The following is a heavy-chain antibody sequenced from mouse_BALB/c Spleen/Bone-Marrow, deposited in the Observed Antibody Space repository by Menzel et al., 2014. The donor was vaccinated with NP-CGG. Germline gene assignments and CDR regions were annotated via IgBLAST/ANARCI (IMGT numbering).Heavy chain of an antibody. V-gene: IGHV1S137*01. J-gene: IGHJ4*01. Sequence: QVQLQQSGAELVRPGVSVKISCKGSGYTFTDYAIHWVKQSHAKSLEWIGLISGYYGDAIYNQKFKGKATMTVDKSSSTAYMDLARLTPEDSAIYYCARSGKVRNAMDYWGQGTSVTVSS. D-gene: IGHD2-14*01. CDR2: ISGYYGDA. CDR1: GYTFTDYA. CDR3: ARSGKVRNAMDY.